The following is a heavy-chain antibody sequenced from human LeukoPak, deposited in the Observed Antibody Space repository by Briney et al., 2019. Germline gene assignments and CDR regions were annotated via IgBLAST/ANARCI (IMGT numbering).Heavy chain of an antibody. Sequence: ASVKVSCKASGYTFTSYDINWVRQATGQGLEWMGWMNPNSGNTGYAQKFQGRVTIARNTSISTANMELSSLRSEDTAVYYCARGVLEQWLADYYYYMDVWGKGTTVTVSS. J-gene: IGHJ6*03. D-gene: IGHD6-19*01. CDR1: GYTFTSYD. V-gene: IGHV1-8*03. CDR2: MNPNSGNT. CDR3: ARGVLEQWLADYYYYMDV.